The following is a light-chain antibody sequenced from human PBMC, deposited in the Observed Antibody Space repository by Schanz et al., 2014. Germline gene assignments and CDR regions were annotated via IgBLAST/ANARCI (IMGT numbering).Light chain of an antibody. CDR1: QSVSSN. Sequence: VMTQSPATLSVSPGESATLSCRASQSVSSNLAWFQQKPGQAPRLLIYPASSRAPGISAQFSGSGSGTEFTLTISSLQSEDFAVYYCQQYNNWPLTFGQGTRLEIK. CDR3: QQYNNWPLT. V-gene: IGKV3-15*01. J-gene: IGKJ5*01. CDR2: PAS.